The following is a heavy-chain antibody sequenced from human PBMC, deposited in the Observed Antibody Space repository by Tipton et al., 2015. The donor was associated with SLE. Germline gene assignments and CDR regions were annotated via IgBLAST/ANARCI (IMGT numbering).Heavy chain of an antibody. CDR2: IYHSGAT. Sequence: TLSLTCVVGGYSISSGYNWGWIRQPPGKGLEWIGSIYHSGATYYNPSLKSRVTMSVDTSKNQFSLSLSSVTAADTAVYYCARHVGLTSCCYYFDFWGQGTLVPVSA. V-gene: IGHV4-38-2*01. CDR1: GYSISSGYN. CDR3: ARHVGLTSCCYYFDF. J-gene: IGHJ4*02. D-gene: IGHD2-2*01.